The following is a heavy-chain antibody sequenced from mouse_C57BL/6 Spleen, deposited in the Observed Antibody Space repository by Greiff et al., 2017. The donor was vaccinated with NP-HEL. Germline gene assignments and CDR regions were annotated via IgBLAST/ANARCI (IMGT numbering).Heavy chain of an antibody. CDR2: IYPGDGDT. CDR3: ARSVDYYGSSWGY. Sequence: VQVVESGPELVKPGASVKISCKASGYAFSSSWMNWVKQRPGKGLEWIGRIYPGDGDTKYNGKFKGKATLTADKSSSTAYMQLSSLTSEDSAVYFCARSVDYYGSSWGYWGQGTTLTVSS. J-gene: IGHJ2*01. V-gene: IGHV1-82*01. CDR1: GYAFSSSW. D-gene: IGHD1-1*01.